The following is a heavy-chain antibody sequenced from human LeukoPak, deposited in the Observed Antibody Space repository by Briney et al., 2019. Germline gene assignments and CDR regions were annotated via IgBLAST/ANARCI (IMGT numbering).Heavy chain of an antibody. D-gene: IGHD6-25*01. CDR3: ARSSEPYYYYMDV. J-gene: IGHJ6*03. CDR2: IYPGDSDT. CDR1: GYSFTSYW. V-gene: IGHV5-51*01. Sequence: GESLQISCKGSGYSFTSYWIGWVRQMPGKGLEWMGIIYPGDSDTRYSPSFQGQVTISADKSISTAYLQWSSLKASDTAMYYCARSSEPYYYYMDVWGKGTTVTVSS.